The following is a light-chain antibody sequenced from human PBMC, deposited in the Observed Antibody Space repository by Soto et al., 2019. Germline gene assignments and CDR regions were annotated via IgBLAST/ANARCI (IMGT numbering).Light chain of an antibody. Sequence: LQITQSPSSLAASXVDXXSIXFRASQGIDNNLAWYQQRPGRAPTLLIYAASTPQSGVPSRFSGRGSGTDFTLTIRSLQPEDFATYYCQQLNTYPWTFGQGTKVDIK. CDR2: AAS. J-gene: IGKJ1*01. CDR3: QQLNTYPWT. CDR1: QGIDNN. V-gene: IGKV1-9*01.